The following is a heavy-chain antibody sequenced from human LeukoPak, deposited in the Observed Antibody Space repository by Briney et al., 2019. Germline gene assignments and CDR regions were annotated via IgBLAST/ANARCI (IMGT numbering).Heavy chain of an antibody. J-gene: IGHJ4*02. D-gene: IGHD5-18*01. Sequence: GGALRLSCAASGFSFSIYSMNWVRQAPGKGLEWVSYISSSSSTIYYVDSVKGRFTISRDNAKNSLYLQMNSLRAEDTAVYYCARLGYSYGHTYFDYWGQGTLVTVSS. CDR3: ARLGYSYGHTYFDY. CDR2: ISSSSSTI. V-gene: IGHV3-48*01. CDR1: GFSFSIYS.